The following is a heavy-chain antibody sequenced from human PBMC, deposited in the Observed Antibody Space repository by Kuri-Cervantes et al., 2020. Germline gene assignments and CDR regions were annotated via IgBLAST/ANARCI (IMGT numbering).Heavy chain of an antibody. CDR2: INHSGST. CDR3: ARGMATSFDYYYYYMDV. CDR1: GGSISSYY. J-gene: IGHJ6*03. V-gene: IGHV4-34*01. D-gene: IGHD5-24*01. Sequence: LRLSCTGSGGSISSYYWSWIRRPAGKGLEWIWEINHSGSTNYNPSLKSRVNISVDTSKNQFSLKRSSVSAAETAVYYCARGMATSFDYYYYYMDVWGKGTTVTVSS.